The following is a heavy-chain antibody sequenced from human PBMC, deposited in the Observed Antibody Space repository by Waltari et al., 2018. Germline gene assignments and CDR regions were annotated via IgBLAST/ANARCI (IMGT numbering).Heavy chain of an antibody. CDR2: IYHSGST. D-gene: IGHD3-10*01. J-gene: IGHJ5*02. Sequence: QVQLQESGPGLVKPSETLSLTCTVSGYSISSGYYWGWIRQPPGKGLEWIGSIYHSGSTYYSTSLKSRVTISVDTSQNQFSLKLSSVTAADTAVYYCARALSGGDRPSWFDPWGQGTLVTVSS. CDR1: GYSISSGYY. CDR3: ARALSGGDRPSWFDP. V-gene: IGHV4-38-2*02.